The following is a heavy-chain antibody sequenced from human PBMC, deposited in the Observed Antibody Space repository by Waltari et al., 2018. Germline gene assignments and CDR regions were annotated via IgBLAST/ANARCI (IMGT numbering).Heavy chain of an antibody. V-gene: IGHV1-8*03. CDR1: GYTFTSYD. D-gene: IGHD2-15*01. CDR2: MNPNSGNT. CDR3: ARALRGYCSGGSCYRLYYFDY. Sequence: QVQLVQSGAEVKKPGASVKVSCKASGYTFTSYDINWVRQATGQGLEWMGLMNPNSGNTGYAKKFQGRVTITRNTSISTAYMELSSLRSEDTAVYYCARALRGYCSGGSCYRLYYFDYWGQGTLVTVSS. J-gene: IGHJ4*02.